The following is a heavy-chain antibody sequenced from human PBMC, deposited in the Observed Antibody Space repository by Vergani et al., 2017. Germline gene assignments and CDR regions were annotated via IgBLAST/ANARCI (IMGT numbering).Heavy chain of an antibody. CDR1: GYTFTSYG. CDR2: IRAYNGNT. CDR3: ARDSLGHELRYFDWFSIDY. Sequence: QVQLVQSGAEVKKPGASVKVSCKASGYTFTSYGISWVRQAPGQGLEWMGWIRAYNGNTNYAQKLQGRVTMTTDPSTSTAYMELRSLRSDDTAVYYCARDSLGHELRYFDWFSIDYWGQGTLVTVSS. V-gene: IGHV1-18*04. J-gene: IGHJ4*02. D-gene: IGHD3-9*01.